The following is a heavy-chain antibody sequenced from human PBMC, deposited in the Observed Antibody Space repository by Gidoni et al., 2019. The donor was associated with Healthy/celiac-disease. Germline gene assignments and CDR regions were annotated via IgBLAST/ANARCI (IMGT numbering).Heavy chain of an antibody. CDR3: AKRVRTGYDYYYYMDV. CDR1: GFTFSSYA. D-gene: IGHD3-10*01. V-gene: IGHV3-23*01. J-gene: IGHJ6*03. CDR2: ISGSGGST. Sequence: EVQLLESGGGWVQPGGSLRLSCAASGFTFSSYAMSWVRQAPGKGLEWVSAISGSGGSTYYADSVKGRFTISRDNSKNTLYLQMNSLRAEDTAVYYCAKRVRTGYDYYYYMDVWGKGTTVTVSS.